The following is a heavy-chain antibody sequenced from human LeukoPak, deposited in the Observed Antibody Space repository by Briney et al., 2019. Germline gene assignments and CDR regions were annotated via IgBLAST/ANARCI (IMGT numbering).Heavy chain of an antibody. Sequence: SETLSLTCTVSGGSISSRSYSWGWIRQAPGKGLEWIGTIYYSGSTYYNLSLKSRVTRSVDTSKNQFSLKLTSVTAADTAVYYCTRNSGIIFGFRYFDLWGRGTLVTVSS. D-gene: IGHD3/OR15-3a*01. CDR3: TRNSGIIFGFRYFDL. J-gene: IGHJ2*01. CDR2: IYYSGST. V-gene: IGHV4-39*07. CDR1: GGSISSRSYS.